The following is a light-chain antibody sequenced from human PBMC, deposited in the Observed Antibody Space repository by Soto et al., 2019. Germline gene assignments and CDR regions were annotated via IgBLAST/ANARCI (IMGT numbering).Light chain of an antibody. Sequence: QSVLTQPPSVSGSLGQSVTISCTGTNSDVGSFNHISWYQQPPGTAPKLMIYEVTSRPSGVPDRFSGSKSGNTASLTISGLQAEDEADYYCSLYTSSITYVFGTGTKSPS. J-gene: IGLJ1*01. CDR2: EVT. CDR1: NSDVGSFNH. V-gene: IGLV2-18*01. CDR3: SLYTSSITYV.